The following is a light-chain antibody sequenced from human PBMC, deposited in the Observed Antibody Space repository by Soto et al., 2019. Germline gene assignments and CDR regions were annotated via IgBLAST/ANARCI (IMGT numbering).Light chain of an antibody. CDR1: SSDVGGYKY. CDR3: ASYTSSSTSVI. CDR2: EVS. Sequence: QSVLTQPASVSGSPGQSITISCTGTSSDVGGYKYVSWYQQHPDKAHKLIIFEVSNRPSGISRLFSGSKSGNTASLTISGRQAEDEADYYCASYTSSSTSVIFGRGTKLTVL. V-gene: IGLV2-14*01. J-gene: IGLJ2*01.